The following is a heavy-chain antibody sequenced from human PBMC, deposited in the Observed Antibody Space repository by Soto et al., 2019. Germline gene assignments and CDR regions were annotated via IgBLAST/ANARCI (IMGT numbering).Heavy chain of an antibody. CDR2: IWYDGSNK. Sequence: GGSLRLSCAASGFTFSSYGMHWVRQAPGKGLEWVAVIWYDGSNKYYADSVKGRFTISRDNSKNTLYLQMNSLRAEDTAVYYCARGIPGFGVVIATPLDYWGQGTLVTVSS. D-gene: IGHD3-3*01. J-gene: IGHJ4*02. CDR1: GFTFSSYG. CDR3: ARGIPGFGVVIATPLDY. V-gene: IGHV3-33*01.